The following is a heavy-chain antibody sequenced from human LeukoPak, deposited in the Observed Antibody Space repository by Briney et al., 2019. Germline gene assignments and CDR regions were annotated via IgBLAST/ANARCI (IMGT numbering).Heavy chain of an antibody. J-gene: IGHJ4*02. V-gene: IGHV4-59*01. Sequence: SETLSLTCTVSGASISSYYWSWIRQPPGKGLEWIGYIYSSGSTNYNPSLKSRVTISVDTSKNQFSLKLNSVTAADTAMYYCASGGYSYGFDYWGQGTLVTVSS. CDR3: ASGGYSYGFDY. CDR1: GASISSYY. D-gene: IGHD5-18*01. CDR2: IYSSGST.